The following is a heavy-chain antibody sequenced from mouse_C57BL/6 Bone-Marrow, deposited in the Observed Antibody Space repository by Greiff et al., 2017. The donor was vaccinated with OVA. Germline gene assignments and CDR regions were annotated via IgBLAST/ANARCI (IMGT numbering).Heavy chain of an antibody. CDR1: GYTFTSYW. J-gene: IGHJ2*01. CDR2: IDPSDSYT. Sequence: QVQLKQPGAELVKPGASVKLSCKASGYTFTSYWMQWVKQRPGQGLEWIGEIDPSDSYTNYNQKFKGKATLTVDTSSSTAYMQLSSLTSEDSAVYYCASWLLRPYYFDYWGQGTTLTVSS. D-gene: IGHD2-3*01. V-gene: IGHV1-50*01. CDR3: ASWLLRPYYFDY.